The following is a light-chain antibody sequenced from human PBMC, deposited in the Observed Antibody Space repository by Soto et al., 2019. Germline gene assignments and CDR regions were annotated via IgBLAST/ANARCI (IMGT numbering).Light chain of an antibody. CDR1: SSNIGAYKY. V-gene: IGLV2-8*01. J-gene: IGLJ1*01. CDR2: EVN. CDR3: KSDAGYINFGDV. Sequence: QPVLTQPPSASGSPGQSVIISCTGTSSNIGAYKYVSWYQQHPGQAPRLIIYEVNKRPSGVPDRFSGSKSGNTASMTVSGLQPEDEADYYCKSDAGYINFGDVFGNGTKVTVL.